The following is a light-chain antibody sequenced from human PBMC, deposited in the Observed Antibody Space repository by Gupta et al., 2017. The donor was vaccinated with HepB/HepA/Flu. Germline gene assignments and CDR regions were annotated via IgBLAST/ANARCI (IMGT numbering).Light chain of an antibody. Sequence: EIVLTQSPATLSLSPGERATLSCRASQSVSSYLAWYQQKPGQAPRLLIYDASNRDTGIPARFSGSGYGKDLTLTISSREQEDFAGYYCQQRSNWPRWTFGQGTKVEIK. CDR2: DAS. CDR1: QSVSSY. V-gene: IGKV3-11*01. CDR3: QQRSNWPRWT. J-gene: IGKJ1*01.